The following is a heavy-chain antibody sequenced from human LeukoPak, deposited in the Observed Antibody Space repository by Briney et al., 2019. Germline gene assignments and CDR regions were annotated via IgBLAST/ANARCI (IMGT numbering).Heavy chain of an antibody. Sequence: PGGSLRLSCAASGFTFSSYEMNWVRQSPGKGLEWVSYISSFSRTIYYADSVKGRFTISRDNLKNSLYLQMNSLRDEDTAVYYCASAFGRAGYWGQGTLVTVSS. CDR3: ASAFGRAGY. J-gene: IGHJ4*02. CDR2: ISSFSRTI. V-gene: IGHV3-48*02. D-gene: IGHD3-10*01. CDR1: GFTFSSYE.